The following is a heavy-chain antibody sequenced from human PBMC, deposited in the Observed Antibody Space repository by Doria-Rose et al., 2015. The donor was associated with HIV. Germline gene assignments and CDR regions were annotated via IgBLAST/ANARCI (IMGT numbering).Heavy chain of an antibody. V-gene: IGHV3-66*01. D-gene: IGHD3-16*01. CDR3: ARDPFQSWAY. Sequence: ESGGGLVQPGGSLRLSCAASGFTVSSNYMSWVRQAPGKGLEWVSVIYSDDRTYYADSVKGRFTVSRDNSKNTLYLQINSLRAEDTAVYYCARDPFQSWAYWGQGTLVTVSS. CDR2: IYSDDRT. J-gene: IGHJ4*02. CDR1: GFTVSSNY.